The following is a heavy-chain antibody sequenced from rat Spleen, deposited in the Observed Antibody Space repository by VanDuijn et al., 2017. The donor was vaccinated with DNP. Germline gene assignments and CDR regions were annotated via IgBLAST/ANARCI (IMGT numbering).Heavy chain of an antibody. Sequence: EVQLVESGGGLVQPGRSLKLSCAASGFTFSNYYMAWVRQAPKKGLEWVATISTSGSRTYYPDSVKGRFTISRDNAKSSLYLQMNSLKSEDTATYYCARSGRVGYYAMDAWGQGTSVTVSS. CDR2: ISTSGSRT. CDR3: ARSGRVGYYAMDA. CDR1: GFTFSNYY. V-gene: IGHV5-25*01. J-gene: IGHJ4*01. D-gene: IGHD1-11*01.